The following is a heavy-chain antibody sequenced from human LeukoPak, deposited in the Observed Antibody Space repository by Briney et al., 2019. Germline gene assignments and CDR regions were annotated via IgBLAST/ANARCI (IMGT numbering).Heavy chain of an antibody. CDR1: GYTLTELS. CDR2: FDPEDGET. D-gene: IGHD3-9*01. Sequence: ASVKVSCKVSGYTLTELSMHWVRQAPGKGLEWTGGFDPEDGETIYAQKFQGRVTMTEDTSTDTAYMELSSLRSEDTAVYYCATDRLYYDILTGYPRGFDYWGQGTLVTVSS. J-gene: IGHJ4*02. V-gene: IGHV1-24*01. CDR3: ATDRLYYDILTGYPRGFDY.